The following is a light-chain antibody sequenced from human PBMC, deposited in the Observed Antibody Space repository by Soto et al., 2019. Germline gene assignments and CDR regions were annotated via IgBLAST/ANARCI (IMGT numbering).Light chain of an antibody. CDR1: SSDVGAYDY. CDR2: EVS. CDR3: SSYTSSSTRV. J-gene: IGLJ1*01. V-gene: IGLV2-14*03. Sequence: SLLTQPASVSGSPGQSIAISCPGTSSDVGAYDYVSWYQQHPDKAPKLMIYEVSKRPSGVSNRFSGSKSVNTATLTISGLQADDEADYYCSSYTSSSTRVFGTGTKVTVL.